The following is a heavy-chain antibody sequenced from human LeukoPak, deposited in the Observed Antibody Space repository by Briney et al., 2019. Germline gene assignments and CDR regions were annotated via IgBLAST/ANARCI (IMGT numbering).Heavy chain of an antibody. CDR2: MYLSGTT. J-gene: IGHJ4*02. CDR3: AGLVGRYNSGLYHYFFED. D-gene: IGHD1-26*01. CDR1: GDSINSLDL. V-gene: IGHV4-4*02. Sequence: SGTLSLTCTVSGDSINSLDLWSWVRQPPGKGLEWIGEMYLSGTTHSNPSVKSRVTISIDKSKNQFFLNLSSVTAADTAVYYCAGLVGRYNSGLYHYFFEDWGQGTLVPVSS.